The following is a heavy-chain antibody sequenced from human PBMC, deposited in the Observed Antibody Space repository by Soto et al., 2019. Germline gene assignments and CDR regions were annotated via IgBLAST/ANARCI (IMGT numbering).Heavy chain of an antibody. Sequence: GGSLRLSCAASGFTFSDYYMTWIRQAPGRGLEWVSYISSSGNSIYYADSVRGRFTVSRDNAKNSLFLQMNSLRAEDTAVYYCARRAAAGGSFDYWGLGTLVTVSS. V-gene: IGHV3-11*01. J-gene: IGHJ4*02. CDR3: ARRAAAGGSFDY. CDR2: ISSSGNSI. D-gene: IGHD6-13*01. CDR1: GFTFSDYY.